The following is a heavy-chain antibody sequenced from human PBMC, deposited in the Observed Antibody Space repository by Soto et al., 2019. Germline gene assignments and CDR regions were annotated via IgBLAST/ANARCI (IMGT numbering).Heavy chain of an antibody. J-gene: IGHJ4*02. CDR3: ARLYSSSSWIERTNYFDY. Sequence: GGSLRLSCAASGFTFSSYSMNWVRQAPGKGLEWVSSISSSSSYIYYADSVKGRFTISRDNAKNSLYLQMNSLRAEDTAVYYCARLYSSSSWIERTNYFDYWGQGTLVTVSS. CDR2: ISSSSSYI. CDR1: GFTFSSYS. V-gene: IGHV3-21*01. D-gene: IGHD6-6*01.